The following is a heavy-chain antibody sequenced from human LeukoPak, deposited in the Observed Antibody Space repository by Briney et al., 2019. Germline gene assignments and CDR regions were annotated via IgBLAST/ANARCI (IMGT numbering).Heavy chain of an antibody. Sequence: PGGSLRLSCAASGFTFSSYSMNWVRQAPGKGLEWVSSISSSSSYRYYADSVKGRFTISRDNAKTSLYLQMNILRAEATAVYYFAREARLGELSPSGYWGQGTLVTVSS. CDR2: ISSSSSYR. D-gene: IGHD3-16*02. CDR3: AREARLGELSPSGY. J-gene: IGHJ4*02. CDR1: GFTFSSYS. V-gene: IGHV3-21*01.